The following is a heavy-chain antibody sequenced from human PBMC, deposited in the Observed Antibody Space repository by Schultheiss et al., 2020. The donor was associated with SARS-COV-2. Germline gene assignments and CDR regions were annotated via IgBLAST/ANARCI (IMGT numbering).Heavy chain of an antibody. CDR3: ARAFANRITIFGVVRFVGWFDP. D-gene: IGHD3-3*01. CDR1: GGSINYYY. CDR2: IYYSGST. Sequence: SETLSLTCTVSGGSINYYYWGWIRQPPGKGLEWIGSIYYSGSTYYNPSLKSRVTISVDTSKNQFSLKLSSVTAADTAVYYCARAFANRITIFGVVRFVGWFDPWGQGTLVTVSS. V-gene: IGHV4-39*01. J-gene: IGHJ5*02.